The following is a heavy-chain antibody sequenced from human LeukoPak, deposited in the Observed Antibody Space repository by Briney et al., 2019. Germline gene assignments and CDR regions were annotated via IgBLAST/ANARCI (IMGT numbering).Heavy chain of an antibody. V-gene: IGHV3-23*01. CDR2: ISGSGGST. CDR1: GFTFSSYA. J-gene: IGHJ4*02. D-gene: IGHD4-17*01. CDR3: AARHRTYYGDLFDY. Sequence: PGGSLRLSCAASGFTFSSYAMSWVRQAPGKGLEWVSAISGSGGSTYYADSVKGRFTISRDNAKNSLYLQMNSLRAEDTAVYYCAARHRTYYGDLFDYWGQGTLVTVSS.